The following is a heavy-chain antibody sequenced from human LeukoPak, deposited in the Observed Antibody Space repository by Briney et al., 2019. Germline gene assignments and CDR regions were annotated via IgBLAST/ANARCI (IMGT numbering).Heavy chain of an antibody. D-gene: IGHD1-26*01. V-gene: IGHV1-8*01. Sequence: TSVKVSCKASGYAFTGYDINWVRQATGQGLEWMGWMNPNTGDTGYAQNFQGRLTMTRNTSIDTAYMELSGLRSEDTAIYYCTRGSLSGSSRDYWGQGTLVTLS. CDR1: GYAFTGYD. CDR3: TRGSLSGSSRDY. J-gene: IGHJ4*02. CDR2: MNPNTGDT.